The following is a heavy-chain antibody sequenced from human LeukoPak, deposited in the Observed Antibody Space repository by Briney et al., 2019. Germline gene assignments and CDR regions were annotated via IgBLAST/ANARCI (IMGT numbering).Heavy chain of an antibody. J-gene: IGHJ4*02. V-gene: IGHV1-69*13. CDR1: GGTFGSYA. Sequence: SVKVSCKASGGTFGSYAISWVRQAPGQGLEWMGGIIPIFGTANYAQKFQGRVTITADESTSTAYMELSSLRSEDTAVYYCARVGDSTGYYYFDYWGQGTLVTVSS. CDR3: ARVGDSTGYYYFDY. CDR2: IIPIFGTA. D-gene: IGHD3-22*01.